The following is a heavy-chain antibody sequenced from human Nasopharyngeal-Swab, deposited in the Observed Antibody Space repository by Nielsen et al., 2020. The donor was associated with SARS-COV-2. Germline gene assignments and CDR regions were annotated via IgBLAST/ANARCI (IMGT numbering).Heavy chain of an antibody. D-gene: IGHD1-26*01. CDR2: FDPEDGET. CDR1: GYTLTELS. CDR3: ATAPPIGRSNWFDP. J-gene: IGHJ5*02. V-gene: IGHV1-24*01. Sequence: ASVKVSCKVSGYTLTELSMHWVRQAPGKGLEWMGGFDPEDGETIYAQKFQGRVTMTEGTSTDTAYMELSSLRSEDTAVYYCATAPPIGRSNWFDPWGQGTLVTVSS.